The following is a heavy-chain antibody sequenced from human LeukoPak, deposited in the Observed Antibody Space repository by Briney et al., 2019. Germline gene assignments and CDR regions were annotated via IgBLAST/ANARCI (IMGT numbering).Heavy chain of an antibody. CDR3: AKDSNFWSGYPFDAFDV. J-gene: IGHJ3*01. D-gene: IGHD3-3*01. CDR2: ISGVSDST. V-gene: IGHV3-23*01. CDR1: GFTFSNCA. Sequence: GGSLRLSCAASGFTFSNCAMSWDRQAPGKGLEWVSTISGVSDSTYYADSIKGRFTISRDNSKDTAYLQMNSLRAEDTALYYCAKDSNFWSGYPFDAFDVWGRGTMVTVSS.